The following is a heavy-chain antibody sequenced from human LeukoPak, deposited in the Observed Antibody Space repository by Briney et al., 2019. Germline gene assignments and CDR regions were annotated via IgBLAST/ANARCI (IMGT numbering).Heavy chain of an antibody. J-gene: IGHJ4*02. CDR3: ARTDALYCSSTSCYDY. CDR2: INHSGST. Sequence: SETLSLTCAVYGGSFSGYYWSWIRQAPGKGLEWIGEINHSGSTNYNPSLKSRVTISVDTSKNQFSLKLRSVTAADTAVYYRARTDALYCSSTSCYDYWGQGTLVTVSS. V-gene: IGHV4-34*01. D-gene: IGHD2-2*01. CDR1: GGSFSGYY.